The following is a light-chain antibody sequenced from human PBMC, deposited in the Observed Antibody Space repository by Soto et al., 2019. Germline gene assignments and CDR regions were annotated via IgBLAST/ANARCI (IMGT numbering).Light chain of an antibody. V-gene: IGKV1-5*01. CDR3: QQYNSYYT. Sequence: DIQMTQSPSTLSASVGDRVTITCRASQSISSWLAWYQQKPGKAPKVLIYDASSLESGVPSRFSGSGSGTEFTLTISSLQPDDFATYDCQQYNSYYTFGQGTKLEIK. J-gene: IGKJ2*01. CDR2: DAS. CDR1: QSISSW.